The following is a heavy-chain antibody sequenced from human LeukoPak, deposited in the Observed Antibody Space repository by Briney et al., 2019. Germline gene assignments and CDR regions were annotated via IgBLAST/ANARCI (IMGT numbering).Heavy chain of an antibody. J-gene: IGHJ5*02. CDR2: ISYDGSNK. CDR1: GFTFSSYG. V-gene: IGHV3-30*18. Sequence: PGGSLRLSCAASGFTFSSYGMHWVRQAPGKGLEWVAVISYDGSNKYYADSVKGRFTISRDNSKNTLYLQMNSLRAEDTAVYYCAKDHSNPESWGQGTLVTVSS. D-gene: IGHD4-11*01. CDR3: AKDHSNPES.